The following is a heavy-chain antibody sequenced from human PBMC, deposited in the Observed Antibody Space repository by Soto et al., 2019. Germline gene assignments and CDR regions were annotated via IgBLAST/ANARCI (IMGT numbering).Heavy chain of an antibody. J-gene: IGHJ4*02. D-gene: IGHD3-10*01. V-gene: IGHV1-69*13. CDR1: GGTFSSYA. CDR2: IIPIFGTA. Sequence: SVKVSCKASGGTFSSYAISWLRQAPGQGLEWMGGIIPIFGTANYAQKFQGRVTITADESTSTAYMELSSLRSGDTAVYYCARTTRHGSYYFDYWGQGTLVTVSS. CDR3: ARTTRHGSYYFDY.